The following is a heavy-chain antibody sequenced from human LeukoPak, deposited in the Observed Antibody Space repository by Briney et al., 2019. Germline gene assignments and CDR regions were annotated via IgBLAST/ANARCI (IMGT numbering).Heavy chain of an antibody. J-gene: IGHJ4*02. CDR3: ARGFRHYDGPDY. CDR1: GFTFSSYS. D-gene: IGHD4-17*01. V-gene: IGHV3-21*01. Sequence: GGSLRLSCAASGFTFSSYSMNWVRQAPGKGLEWVSSISSSSSYIYYADSVKGRFTISRDNAKNSLYLQMNSLRAEGTAVYYCARGFRHYDGPDYWGQGTLVTVSS. CDR2: ISSSSSYI.